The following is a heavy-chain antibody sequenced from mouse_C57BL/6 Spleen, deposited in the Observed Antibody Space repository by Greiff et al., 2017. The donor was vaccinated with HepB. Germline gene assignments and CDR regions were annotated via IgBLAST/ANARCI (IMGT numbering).Heavy chain of an antibody. CDR1: GFTFSDYY. D-gene: IGHD2-3*01. Sequence: EVKLVESEGGLVQPGSSMKLSCTASGFTFSDYYLSWVRQVPEKGLEWVANINYDGSSTYYLDSLKSRFIISRDNAKNILYLQMSSLKSEDTATYYCARDVYACDYDYCGQGTTLSVSS. J-gene: IGHJ2*01. CDR2: INYDGSST. CDR3: ARDVYACDYDY. V-gene: IGHV5-16*01.